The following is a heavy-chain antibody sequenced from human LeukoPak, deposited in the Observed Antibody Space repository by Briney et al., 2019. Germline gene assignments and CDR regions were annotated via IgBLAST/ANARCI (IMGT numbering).Heavy chain of an antibody. CDR2: INPNSGGT. J-gene: IGHJ6*03. V-gene: IGHV1-2*02. D-gene: IGHD3-22*01. CDR3: ARDVRYYYDSSGYSNNYYYYYMDV. CDR1: GYTFTGYY. Sequence: ASVTVSCKASGYTFTGYYMHWVRQAPGQGLEWMGWINPNSGGTNYAQKFQGRVTMTRDTSISTAYMELSRLRSDDTAVYYCARDVRYYYDSSGYSNNYYYYYMDVWGKGTTVTVSS.